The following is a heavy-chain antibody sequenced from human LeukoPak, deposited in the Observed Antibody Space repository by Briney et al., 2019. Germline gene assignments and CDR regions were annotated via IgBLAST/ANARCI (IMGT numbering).Heavy chain of an antibody. CDR1: GASISNFY. J-gene: IGHJ5*02. V-gene: IGHV4-59*01. D-gene: IGHD2-2*01. CDR2: ISYSGST. Sequence: PSETLSLTCTVSGASISNFYWSWIRQPPGKGLEWIGDISYSGSTNYNPSLKSRVTMSVDTSKNQFSLKLRSVTAADTAVYYCVRLHCSSPSCHRNWFDPWGQGTLVTVSS. CDR3: VRLHCSSPSCHRNWFDP.